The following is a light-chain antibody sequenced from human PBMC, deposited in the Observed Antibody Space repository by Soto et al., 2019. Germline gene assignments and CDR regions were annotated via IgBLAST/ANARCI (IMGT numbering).Light chain of an antibody. V-gene: IGLV2-14*01. J-gene: IGLJ2*01. CDR3: NSYRNTDTVI. CDR1: SNDVGGYNH. Sequence: QSVLTQPASVSGSPGQSISISCTGTSNDVGGYNHVSWYQQLPGKAPKLIIYEVYYRPSGVSNRFSGSKSANTASLTISGLQAEDEADYYCNSYRNTDTVIFGGGTKVTVL. CDR2: EVY.